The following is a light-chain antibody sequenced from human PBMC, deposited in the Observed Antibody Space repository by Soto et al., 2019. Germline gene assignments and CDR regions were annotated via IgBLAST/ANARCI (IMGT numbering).Light chain of an antibody. CDR3: QVWDSGSHHYV. J-gene: IGLJ1*01. CDR1: NIGNEA. Sequence: SYELTQPPSVSVAPGKTARITCGGNNIGNEAVHWYQQKPGQAPVLVIYYDSDRPSGIPERFSGSNSENTATLTISRVEAGDEADYYCQVWDSGSHHYVFGGGTKLTVL. CDR2: YDS. V-gene: IGLV3-21*04.